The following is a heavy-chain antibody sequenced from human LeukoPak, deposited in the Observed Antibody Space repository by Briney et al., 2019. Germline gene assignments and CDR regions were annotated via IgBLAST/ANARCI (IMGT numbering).Heavy chain of an antibody. V-gene: IGHV1-46*01. Sequence: ASVKVSCKASGYTFTSNYMHWVRQAPGQGLEWMGIIHPSGGNTNYAQKFQGRVAMTRDTSTSTVYMELSSLRSEDTAIYYCARDCSSTRCQGPVFDNWGHGTLGTVSS. CDR2: IHPSGGNT. CDR3: ARDCSSTRCQGPVFDN. CDR1: GYTFTSNY. D-gene: IGHD2-2*01. J-gene: IGHJ4*03.